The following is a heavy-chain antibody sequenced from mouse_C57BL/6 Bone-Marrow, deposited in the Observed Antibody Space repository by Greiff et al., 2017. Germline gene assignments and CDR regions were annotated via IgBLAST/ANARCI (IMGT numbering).Heavy chain of an antibody. CDR1: GYTFTSYW. D-gene: IGHD2-5*01. CDR2: IDPSDSYT. J-gene: IGHJ3*01. CDR3: ARNGGSYNNYKAWFAY. V-gene: IGHV1-69*01. Sequence: VQLQQPGAELVMPGASVKLSCKASGYTFTSYWMHWVKQRPGQGLEWIGEIDPSDSYTNSNQKFKGKSALTVDKSSSTAYMQLTSLTSEDSAVYYCARNGGSYNNYKAWFAYWGQGTLVTVSA.